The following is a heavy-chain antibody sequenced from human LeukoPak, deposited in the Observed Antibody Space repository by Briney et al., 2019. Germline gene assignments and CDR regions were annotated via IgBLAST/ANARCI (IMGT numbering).Heavy chain of an antibody. J-gene: IGHJ4*02. CDR2: ISYDGSNK. D-gene: IGHD6-13*01. Sequence: PGRSLRLSCADTGFTFSSYGMHWVRQAPGKGLEWVAVISYDGSNKYYADSVKGRFTISRDNSKNTLYLQMNSLRAEDTAVYYCAKSGIAAAGSPFDYWGQGTLVTVSS. CDR1: GFTFSSYG. CDR3: AKSGIAAAGSPFDY. V-gene: IGHV3-30*18.